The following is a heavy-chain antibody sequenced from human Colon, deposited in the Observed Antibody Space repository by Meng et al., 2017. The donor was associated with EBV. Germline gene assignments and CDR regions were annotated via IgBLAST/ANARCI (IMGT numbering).Heavy chain of an antibody. CDR3: ARNGDYNPGLY. D-gene: IGHD4-17*01. CDR1: GDSISNNW. Sequence: QVHMQESGPGLVKPSGTLSLTCAFSGDSISNNWWSWVRQPPGKGLEWIGEIYHSGTTNYNPSLRSRVTISVDKSKNQFSLQLTSVTAADTAVYYCARNGDYNPGLYWGQGTLVTVSS. J-gene: IGHJ4*02. V-gene: IGHV4-4*02. CDR2: IYHSGTT.